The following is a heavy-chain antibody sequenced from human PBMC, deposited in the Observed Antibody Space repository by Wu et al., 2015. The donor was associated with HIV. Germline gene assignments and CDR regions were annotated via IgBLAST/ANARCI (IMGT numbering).Heavy chain of an antibody. D-gene: IGHD3-10*01. CDR1: GYTFRVYF. CDR2: INPNTGNT. J-gene: IGHJ6*02. V-gene: IGHV1-2*02. CDR3: ARDSPLTCVRGPMSWTV. Sequence: QIQLMQSGAEVKEPGASVKVSCKASGYTFRVYFIHWVRQAPGQGPEWMGWINPNTGNTNYAQRFQGRFTITRDLSINTNYMELSRLRSDDTAVYYCARDSPLTCVRGPMSWTVWGQGTTVTVSS.